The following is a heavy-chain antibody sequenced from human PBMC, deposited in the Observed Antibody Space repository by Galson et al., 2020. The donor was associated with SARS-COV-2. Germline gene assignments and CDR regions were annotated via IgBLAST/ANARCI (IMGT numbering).Heavy chain of an antibody. CDR1: CGSISSSSYY. CDR2: IYYSGST. D-gene: IGHD3-22*01. J-gene: IGHJ4*02. CDR3: ARLNLGYYYDSSGYLSTEFDY. V-gene: IGHV4-39*01. Sequence: SETLSLTCTVSCGSISSSSYYWGWIRQPPGKGLEWIGSIYYSGSTYYNPSLKSRVTICVDTSKNQFSLKLSSVTATDTAVYYCARLNLGYYYDSSGYLSTEFDYWGQGTLVTVSS.